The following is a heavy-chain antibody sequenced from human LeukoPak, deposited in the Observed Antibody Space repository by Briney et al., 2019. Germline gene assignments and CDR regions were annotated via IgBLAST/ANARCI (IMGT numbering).Heavy chain of an antibody. J-gene: IGHJ4*02. D-gene: IGHD3-22*01. V-gene: IGHV1-69*04. Sequence: GSSVKVSCMASGCTFSRYAIIWVRQAPGQGLEWMGRIIPILGIANYAQKFQGRVTITADKSTSTAYMELSSLRSEDTAVYYCADSTGYYPCDYSRQGTLVAVSS. CDR2: IIPILGIA. CDR3: ADSTGYYPCDY. CDR1: GCTFSRYA.